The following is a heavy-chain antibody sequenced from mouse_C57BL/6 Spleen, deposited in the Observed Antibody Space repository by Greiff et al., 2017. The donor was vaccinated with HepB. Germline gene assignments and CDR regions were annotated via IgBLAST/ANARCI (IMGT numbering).Heavy chain of an antibody. Sequence: QVQLQQSGAELVKPGASVKLSCKASGYTFTSYWMQWVKQRPGQGLEWIGEIDPSDSYTNYNQKFKGKATLTVDTSSSTAYMQLSSLTSEDSAVYYCARSGSNYPSCYWGQGTTLTVSS. CDR3: ARSGSNYPSCY. CDR2: IDPSDSYT. D-gene: IGHD2-5*01. CDR1: GYTFTSYW. J-gene: IGHJ2*01. V-gene: IGHV1-50*01.